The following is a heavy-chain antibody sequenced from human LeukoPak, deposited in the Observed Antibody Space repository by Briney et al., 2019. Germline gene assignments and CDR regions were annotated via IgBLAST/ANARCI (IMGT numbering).Heavy chain of an antibody. J-gene: IGHJ4*02. V-gene: IGHV3-11*06. CDR2: ISGSSSNT. CDR1: GFTFSDYY. D-gene: IGHD3-22*01. CDR3: ARVNPISSGFYAY. Sequence: GGSLRLSCAASGFTFSDYYMTWIRQAPGKGLEWLSYISGSSSNTNYANSVQGRFTISRDNDKNSLYLQMNSLRAEDTAVYYCARVNPISSGFYAYWGQGTLVTVSS.